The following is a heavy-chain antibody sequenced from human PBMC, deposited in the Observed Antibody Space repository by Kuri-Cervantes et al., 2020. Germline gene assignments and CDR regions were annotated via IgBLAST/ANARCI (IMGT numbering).Heavy chain of an antibody. CDR1: GYTFSNYD. CDR3: ARDQAGATGMDSSAAFDI. CDR2: MKRNSGNT. D-gene: IGHD6-25*01. J-gene: IGHJ3*02. Sequence: ASVKVSCKTSGYTFSNYDIIWVRQATGQGLEWMGWMKRNSGNTNYAQKFRGRVTMTRDTSINTAYMELSSLRSEDTAVYYCARDQAGATGMDSSAAFDIWGQGTMVTVSS. V-gene: IGHV1-8*01.